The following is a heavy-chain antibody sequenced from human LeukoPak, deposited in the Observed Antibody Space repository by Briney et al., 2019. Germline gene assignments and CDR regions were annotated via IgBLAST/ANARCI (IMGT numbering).Heavy chain of an antibody. CDR2: ILYDGSNE. Sequence: GRSLRLSCAASGFTFSTHGMHWVRQAPGKGLEWVALILYDGSNEHYADSVKGRLTISRDNSKNTLYLQMNSLRAEDTAVYYCARVPYGSWTYSDYWGPGNPGNVSS. CDR3: ARVPYGSWTYSDY. D-gene: IGHD3-10*01. CDR1: GFTFSTHG. J-gene: IGHJ4*02. V-gene: IGHV3-30-3*01.